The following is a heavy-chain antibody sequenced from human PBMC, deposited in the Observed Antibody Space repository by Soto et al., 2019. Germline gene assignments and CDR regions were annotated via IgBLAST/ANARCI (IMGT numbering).Heavy chain of an antibody. CDR1: GYSFASYW. CDR2: IYPGDSDT. CDR3: ARQLDYHDSSGYPSSYYYYGMDV. D-gene: IGHD3-22*01. Sequence: GESLKISCXGSGYSFASYWIGWVRQMPGKGLEWMGIIYPGDSDTRYSPSFQGQVTISADKSISTAYLQWSSLKASDTAMYYCARQLDYHDSSGYPSSYYYYGMDVWGQGTTVTVSS. V-gene: IGHV5-51*01. J-gene: IGHJ6*02.